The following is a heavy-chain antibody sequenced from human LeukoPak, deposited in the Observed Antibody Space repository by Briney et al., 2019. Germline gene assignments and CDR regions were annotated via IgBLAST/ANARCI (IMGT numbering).Heavy chain of an antibody. CDR3: AKDRALAGSSNYYYYYGMDV. V-gene: IGHV3-30*18. D-gene: IGHD2-15*01. CDR2: ISYDGSNK. Sequence: PGRSLRLSCAASGFTFSSYGMHWVRQAPGKGLEWVAVISYDGSNKYYADSVKGRFTISRDNSKNTLYLQMNSLRAEDTAVYYCAKDRALAGSSNYYYYYGMDVWGQGTTVTVSS. J-gene: IGHJ6*02. CDR1: GFTFSSYG.